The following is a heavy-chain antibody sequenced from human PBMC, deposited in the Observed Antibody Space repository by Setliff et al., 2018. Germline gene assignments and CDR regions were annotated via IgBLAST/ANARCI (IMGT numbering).Heavy chain of an antibody. CDR2: IYQSETT. CDR1: GESIRSNNW. J-gene: IGHJ4*02. V-gene: IGHV4-4*02. D-gene: IGHD3-10*01. CDR3: AWAPGRNIRGDY. Sequence: PSETLSLTCTVSGESIRSNNWWNWVRQPPGKGLEWIGDIYQSETTNYNPSLKSRVTISADTSKNQFSRKLKSVTAADTAVYYCAWAPGRNIRGDYWGQGALVTVSS.